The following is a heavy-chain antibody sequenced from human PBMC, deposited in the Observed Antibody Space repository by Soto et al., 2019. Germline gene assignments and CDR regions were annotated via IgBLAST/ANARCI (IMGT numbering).Heavy chain of an antibody. V-gene: IGHV4-30-4*01. D-gene: IGHD2-2*01. CDR3: VRYCSTTKCPFDY. J-gene: IGHJ4*02. Sequence: PSETLSLTCTVSGGSISSGGSYWGWIRQPPGKGLEWIGYIYYSGNTILNASLRSRVTLSVDTSKNQFSLSLSSVTAADTAVYYCVRYCSTTKCPFDYWGQGALVTVSS. CDR2: IYYSGNT. CDR1: GGSISSGGSY.